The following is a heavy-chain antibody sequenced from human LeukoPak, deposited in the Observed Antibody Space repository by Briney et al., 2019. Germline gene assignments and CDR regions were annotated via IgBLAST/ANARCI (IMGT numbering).Heavy chain of an antibody. CDR3: ASDRRVVVTAKYYYYYGMDV. CDR2: IYYSGST. CDR1: GGSISSYY. V-gene: IGHV4-59*01. J-gene: IGHJ6*04. Sequence: PSETLSLTCTVSGGSISSYYWSWIRQPPGKGLEWIGYIYYSGSTNYNPSLKSRVTISVDTSKNQFSLKLSSVTAADTAVYYCASDRRVVVTAKYYYYYGMDVWGKGTTVTVSS. D-gene: IGHD2-21*02.